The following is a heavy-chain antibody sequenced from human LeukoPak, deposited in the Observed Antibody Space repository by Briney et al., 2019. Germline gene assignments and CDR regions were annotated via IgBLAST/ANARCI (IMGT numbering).Heavy chain of an antibody. Sequence: ASVKVSCKASGYTFTSYDINWVRQATGQGLEWMGWMNPNSGNTGYAQKFQGRVTMTRNTSISTAYIELSSLRSEDTAVYYCARGRSLTYYYDSSGLTANDYWGQGTLVTVSS. J-gene: IGHJ4*02. D-gene: IGHD3-22*01. V-gene: IGHV1-8*01. CDR1: GYTFTSYD. CDR3: ARGRSLTYYYDSSGLTANDY. CDR2: MNPNSGNT.